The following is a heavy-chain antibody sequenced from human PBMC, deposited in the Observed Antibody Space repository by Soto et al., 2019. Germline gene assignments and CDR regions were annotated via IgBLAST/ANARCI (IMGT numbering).Heavy chain of an antibody. D-gene: IGHD2-2*01. CDR3: ASYCSSTNCLGL. V-gene: IGHV3-33*01. Sequence: GGSLRLSCAASGFTISSYGMHWVRQAPGKGLEWVAVIWYDGSNKYYADSVKGRFTISRDNSKNTLYLQMNSLRAEDTAVYYCASYCSSTNCLGLWRQGTLVTVSS. CDR1: GFTISSYG. J-gene: IGHJ5*02. CDR2: IWYDGSNK.